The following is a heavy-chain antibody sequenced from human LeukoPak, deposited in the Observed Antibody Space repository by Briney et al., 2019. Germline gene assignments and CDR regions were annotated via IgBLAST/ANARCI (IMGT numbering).Heavy chain of an antibody. V-gene: IGHV4-59*08. CDR3: ARQPVQLERLNDAFDI. Sequence: SETLSLTCTVSGGSISSYYWSWIRQPPGKGLEWIGYIYYSGGTNYNPSLKSRVTISVDTSKNQFSLKLSSVTAADTAVYYCARQPVQLERLNDAFDIWGQGTMVTVSS. CDR2: IYYSGGT. D-gene: IGHD1-1*01. J-gene: IGHJ3*02. CDR1: GGSISSYY.